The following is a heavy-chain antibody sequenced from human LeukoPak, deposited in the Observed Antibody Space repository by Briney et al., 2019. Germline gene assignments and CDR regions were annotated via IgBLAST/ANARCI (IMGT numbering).Heavy chain of an antibody. V-gene: IGHV1-46*01. J-gene: IGHJ4*02. D-gene: IGHD3-22*01. CDR3: ARGLAEYYYDSSGYLD. Sequence: ASVKVSCKASGYTFTSYHMHWVRLAPGQGLEWMGIINPSGDSRSYAQKFQGRVTMTRDTSISTAYMELSRLRSDDTAVYYCARGLAEYYYDSSGYLDWGQGTLVTVSS. CDR2: INPSGDSR. CDR1: GYTFTSYH.